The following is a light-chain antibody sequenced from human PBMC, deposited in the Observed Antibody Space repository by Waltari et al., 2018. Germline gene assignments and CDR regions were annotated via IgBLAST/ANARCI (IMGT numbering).Light chain of an antibody. V-gene: IGKV3-15*01. Sequence: ENVLPKSPATMSLSPGERATLSCRASQSVSSSLAWYQQKPGQAPRLLIYGTASRATGIPDRFSGSGSGTDFTVTIRSLEPEDFAVYYCQQYNYWPLTVGGGTKVEIK. CDR1: QSVSSS. J-gene: IGKJ4*01. CDR2: GTA. CDR3: QQYNYWPLT.